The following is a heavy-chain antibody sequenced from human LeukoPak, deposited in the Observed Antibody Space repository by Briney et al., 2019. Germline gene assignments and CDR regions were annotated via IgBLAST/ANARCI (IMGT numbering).Heavy chain of an antibody. CDR3: AREENYYDSSGYYLPDAFDI. J-gene: IGHJ3*02. CDR2: ISSSSSYI. Sequence: GGSLRLSCAASGFTFSSYRMNWVRQAPGKGLEWVSSISSSSSYIYYADSVKGRFTISRDNPENSLYLQMNSLRDEDTAVYYCAREENYYDSSGYYLPDAFDIWGQGTMVTVSS. V-gene: IGHV3-21*01. D-gene: IGHD3-22*01. CDR1: GFTFSSYR.